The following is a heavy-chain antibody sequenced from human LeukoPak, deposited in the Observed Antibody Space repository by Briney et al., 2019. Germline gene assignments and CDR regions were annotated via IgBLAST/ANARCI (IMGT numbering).Heavy chain of an antibody. CDR3: AKRIQSAMATGY. Sequence: GGSLRLSCAASGFTFSNSALSWVRQAPGKGLEWVSDISGSGGSTYYADSLKGRFTISRDNSKNTLYLQMNSLRAEDTAVYYCAKRIQSAMATGYWGQGTLVTVSP. D-gene: IGHD5-18*01. CDR1: GFTFSNSA. J-gene: IGHJ4*02. CDR2: ISGSGGST. V-gene: IGHV3-23*01.